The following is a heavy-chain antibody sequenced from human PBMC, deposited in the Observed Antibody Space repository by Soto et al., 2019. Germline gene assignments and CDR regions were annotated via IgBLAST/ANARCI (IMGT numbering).Heavy chain of an antibody. D-gene: IGHD6-13*01. CDR3: ARVIAAAGTRHFDY. V-gene: IGHV4-59*01. J-gene: IGHJ4*02. Sequence: QVQLQESGPGLVKTSETLSLTCTVSGGSISSYYWSWIRQPPGKGLEWIGYIYYSGSTNYNPSLKSRVTISVDTSKNQFSLKLSSVTAADTAVYYCARVIAAAGTRHFDYWGQGTLVTVSS. CDR1: GGSISSYY. CDR2: IYYSGST.